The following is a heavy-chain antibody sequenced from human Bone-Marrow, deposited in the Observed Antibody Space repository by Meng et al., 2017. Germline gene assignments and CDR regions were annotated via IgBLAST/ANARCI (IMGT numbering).Heavy chain of an antibody. CDR2: IYYSGRT. CDR1: GGSISSYY. CDR3: ARGGLWFANWFDP. V-gene: IGHV4-59*01. Sequence: GSLRLSCTVSGGSISSYYGSWIRQPPGKGLEWIGYIYYSGRTNYNSSLKSRVTISVDTSKNQFSLKLSSVTAADTAVYYCARGGLWFANWFDPWGQGTLVTVSS. J-gene: IGHJ5*02. D-gene: IGHD3-10*01.